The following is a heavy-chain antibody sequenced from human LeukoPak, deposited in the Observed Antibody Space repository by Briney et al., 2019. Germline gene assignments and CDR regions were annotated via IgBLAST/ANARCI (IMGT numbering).Heavy chain of an antibody. V-gene: IGHV3-66*01. Sequence: PGGSLRLSCAASGFTVSSNYMSWVRQAPGKGLEWVSLIYSGGSTYYADSAKGRFTISRDNSKNTLYLQMNSLRAEDTAIYYCARGPKGTFGPEDYWGQGTLVTVSS. CDR2: IYSGGST. CDR3: ARGPKGTFGPEDY. CDR1: GFTVSSNY. D-gene: IGHD3-3*02. J-gene: IGHJ4*02.